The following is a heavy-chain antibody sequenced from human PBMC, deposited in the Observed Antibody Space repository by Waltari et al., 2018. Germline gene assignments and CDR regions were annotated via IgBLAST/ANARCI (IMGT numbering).Heavy chain of an antibody. V-gene: IGHV4-59*12. CDR1: GGSISSYY. CDR3: ARGPYYYGSGSYLLVYYYYGMDV. Sequence: QVQLQESGPGLVKPSETLSLTCTVSGGSISSYYWSWIRQPPGKGLEWIGYIYYSGSTNYNPSLKSRVTISVDTSKNQFSLKLSSVTAADTAVYYCARGPYYYGSGSYLLVYYYYGMDVWGQGTTVTVSS. J-gene: IGHJ6*02. CDR2: IYYSGST. D-gene: IGHD3-10*01.